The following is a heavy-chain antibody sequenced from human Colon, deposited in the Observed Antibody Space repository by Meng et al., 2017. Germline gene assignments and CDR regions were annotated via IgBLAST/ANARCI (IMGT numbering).Heavy chain of an antibody. Sequence: GGSLRLSCLASGLTFSSFAMHWVRQAPGKGLEWVATISYDGSEKYYADSVKGRFTISRDNSKSTVSLQLNSLRADDTAVYYCARIKPPYDTRGYLMYWGQGTLVTVSS. V-gene: IGHV3-30*04. CDR3: ARIKPPYDTRGYLMY. CDR2: ISYDGSEK. D-gene: IGHD3-22*01. J-gene: IGHJ4*02. CDR1: GLTFSSFA.